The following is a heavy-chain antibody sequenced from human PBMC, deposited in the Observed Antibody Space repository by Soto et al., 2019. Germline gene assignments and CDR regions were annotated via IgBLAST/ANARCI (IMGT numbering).Heavy chain of an antibody. CDR1: GYTFTGYY. D-gene: IGHD3-3*01. V-gene: IGHV1-2*04. CDR3: ARDAKRRITIFGVVTSVYYYGMDV. Sequence: ASMKVSCKASGYTFTGYYMHWVRQAPGQGLEWMGWINPNSGGTNYAQKFQGWVTMTRDTSISTAYMELSRLRSDDTAVYYCARDAKRRITIFGVVTSVYYYGMDVWGQGTTVTVSS. CDR2: INPNSGGT. J-gene: IGHJ6*02.